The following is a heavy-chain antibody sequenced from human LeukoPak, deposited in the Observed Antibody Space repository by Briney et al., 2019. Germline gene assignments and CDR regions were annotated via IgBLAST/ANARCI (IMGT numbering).Heavy chain of an antibody. Sequence: GGSLRLSCAASGFTFSSYWMSWVRQAPGKGLEGVANIKQDGSEKYYVDSVKGRFTISRDNAKNSLYLQMNSLRAEDTAVYYCARDPEGIAVAEGDYWGQGTLVTVSS. V-gene: IGHV3-7*01. CDR1: GFTFSSYW. J-gene: IGHJ4*02. CDR2: IKQDGSEK. CDR3: ARDPEGIAVAEGDY. D-gene: IGHD6-19*01.